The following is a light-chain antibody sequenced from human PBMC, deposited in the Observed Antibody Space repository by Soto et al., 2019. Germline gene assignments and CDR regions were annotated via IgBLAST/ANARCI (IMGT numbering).Light chain of an antibody. J-gene: IGKJ1*01. V-gene: IGKV3-20*01. CDR3: QQYGAVTWT. CDR1: QSVSGSL. CDR2: VAS. Sequence: EIVLTQSPGALSLSPGERATLSCRASQSVSGSLLAWYQQKPGQAPRLLISVASNRATGIPDRFSGSGSGTDFTLTISRLEPADFAVYHCQQYGAVTWTFGQGTKVEIQ.